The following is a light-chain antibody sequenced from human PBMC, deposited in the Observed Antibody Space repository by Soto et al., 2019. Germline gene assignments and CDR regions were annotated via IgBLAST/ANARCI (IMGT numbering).Light chain of an antibody. V-gene: IGLV2-23*01. CDR2: EDI. J-gene: IGLJ3*02. CDR1: SSDVGSYHL. Sequence: QSVLTQSASVSGSPGQSITISCTGTSSDVGSYHLVSWYQQHPGKAPKLMIYEDIKRPSGVSNRFSGSKSGNTASLTISGLQAEDEADYYCYSYAGSVTWVFGGGTKVTVL. CDR3: YSYAGSVTWV.